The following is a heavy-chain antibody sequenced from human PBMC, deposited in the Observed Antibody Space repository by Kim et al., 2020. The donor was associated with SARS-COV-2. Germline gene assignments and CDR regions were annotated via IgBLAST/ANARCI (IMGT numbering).Heavy chain of an antibody. CDR3: GKDVSSGGMDV. J-gene: IGHJ6*01. Sequence: GGSLRLSCVASSLTLTDHAIHWVRQAPGKGLEWVGGIFLHIGRRDYADSVKGRFTISRDIAKKSVYLQMNSLRLDDTASYFCGKDVSSGGMDVLGQGTTVTAS. V-gene: IGHV3-9*01. CDR2: IFLHIGRR. CDR1: SLTLTDHA. D-gene: IGHD3-10*01.